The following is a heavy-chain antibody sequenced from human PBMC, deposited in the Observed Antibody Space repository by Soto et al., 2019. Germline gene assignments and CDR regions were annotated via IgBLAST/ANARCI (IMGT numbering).Heavy chain of an antibody. Sequence: LSLTCAVSGGSISSPNWWSWVRQSPGKGLEWIGEIYHSGTTNYNPSLKSRVTISLEKSKSQFSLKVTSVTAADTAVYYCAKEVVVVPGAIRGYGLDVWGPGTTVTVSS. J-gene: IGHJ6*02. D-gene: IGHD2-2*02. CDR2: IYHSGTT. CDR3: AKEVVVVPGAIRGYGLDV. V-gene: IGHV4-4*02. CDR1: GGSISSPNW.